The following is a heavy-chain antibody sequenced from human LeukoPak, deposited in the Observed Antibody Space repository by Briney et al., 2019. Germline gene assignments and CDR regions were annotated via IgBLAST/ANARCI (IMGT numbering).Heavy chain of an antibody. D-gene: IGHD2-2*02. CDR1: GYPFSSYG. Sequence: GGSLRLSWAASGYPFSSYGMHWVRQAPGKGLEGVAFIRFDGTIKDYADSVKGRFTISRDNSKNTLNLLMNSLRVEDTAMYHCARDRGNIVVAPNAIRGRFDPWGQGTLVTVSS. CDR3: ARDRGNIVVAPNAIRGRFDP. V-gene: IGHV3-30*02. J-gene: IGHJ5*02. CDR2: IRFDGTIK.